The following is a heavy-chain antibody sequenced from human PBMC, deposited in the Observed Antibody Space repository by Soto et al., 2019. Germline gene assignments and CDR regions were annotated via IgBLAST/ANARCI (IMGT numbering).Heavy chain of an antibody. CDR1: GCSISSGDYY. D-gene: IGHD3-3*01. J-gene: IGHJ6*02. Sequence: SETLSLTCTVSGCSISSGDYYWSWIRQPPGKGLEWIGYIYYSGSTYYNPSLKSRVTISVDTSKNQFSLKLSSVTAADTAVYYCARIPRYYDFWSGYYGMDVWGQGTTVTVSS. V-gene: IGHV4-30-4*01. CDR2: IYYSGST. CDR3: ARIPRYYDFWSGYYGMDV.